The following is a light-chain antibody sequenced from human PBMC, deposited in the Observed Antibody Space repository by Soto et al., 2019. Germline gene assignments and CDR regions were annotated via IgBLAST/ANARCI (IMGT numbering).Light chain of an antibody. CDR3: QQYISSPLT. CDR1: QSVSSSY. Sequence: EIVLTQSPATLSLSPGERATLSCRASQSVSSSYLAWYQQKPGQAPRLLTYGASSRATDVPDRFSASGSGTDFALTISRLEPEDVAVYYCQQYISSPLTFGGGTKVDIK. J-gene: IGKJ4*01. CDR2: GAS. V-gene: IGKV3-20*01.